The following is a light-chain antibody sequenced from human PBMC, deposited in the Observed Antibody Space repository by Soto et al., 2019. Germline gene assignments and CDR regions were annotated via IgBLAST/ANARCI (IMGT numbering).Light chain of an antibody. J-gene: IGLJ1*01. CDR1: NIGRER. V-gene: IGLV3-21*02. Sequence: SYELTQPPSLSVAPGQTARISCGGNNIGRERVHWYQQRPGQAPVLVVHDDSDRPSGIPARFSGSNSGNTATLTITLVEAGDEDDYDCQVWDSTGGDQHYVFGGGTKVTVL. CDR2: DDS. CDR3: QVWDSTGGDQHYV.